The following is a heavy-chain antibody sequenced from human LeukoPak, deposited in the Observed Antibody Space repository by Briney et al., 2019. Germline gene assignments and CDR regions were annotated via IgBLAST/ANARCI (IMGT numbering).Heavy chain of an antibody. CDR3: ARQRETGHPTTLDY. D-gene: IGHD1-7*01. Sequence: PSDTLSLTCTVSGGSISSSSYYWGWIRQPPGMGLEWIGSIHYSGSTYYNPSLKSRVTISVDTSKNQFSLKLSSVTAADTAVYYCARQRETGHPTTLDYWGQGTLVTVSS. V-gene: IGHV4-39*01. CDR1: GGSISSSSYY. J-gene: IGHJ4*02. CDR2: IHYSGST.